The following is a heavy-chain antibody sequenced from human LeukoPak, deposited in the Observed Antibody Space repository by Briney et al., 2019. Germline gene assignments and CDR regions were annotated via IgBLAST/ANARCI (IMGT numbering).Heavy chain of an antibody. D-gene: IGHD1-14*01. J-gene: IGHJ4*02. CDR2: IWFDGIRK. Sequence: PGGSLRLSCAASGFTFSNYGMHWVRQVPGKGLEWVAAIWFDGIRKYYADSVKGRLTISRDNSKNTLYLQMNSLRAEDTAVYYCAKLDKNHTPPLDYWGQGTLVTVSS. CDR1: GFTFSNYG. V-gene: IGHV3-33*06. CDR3: AKLDKNHTPPLDY.